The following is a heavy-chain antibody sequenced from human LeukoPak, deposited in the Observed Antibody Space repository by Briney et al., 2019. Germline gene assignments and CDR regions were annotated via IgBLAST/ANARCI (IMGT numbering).Heavy chain of an antibody. CDR3: AENGPWSLKY. Sequence: PSETLSLTCTVSGGSISSGGYYWSWIRQHPGKGLEWIGYIYYSGSTYYNPSLKSRVTISVDTSKNQFSLKLNSVTAADTAVYFCAENGPWSLKYWGQGTLVTVSS. J-gene: IGHJ4*02. V-gene: IGHV4-31*03. CDR2: IYYSGST. D-gene: IGHD2-15*01. CDR1: GGSISSGGYY.